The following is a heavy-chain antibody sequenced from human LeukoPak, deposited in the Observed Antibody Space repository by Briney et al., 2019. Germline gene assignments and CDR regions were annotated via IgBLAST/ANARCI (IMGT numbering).Heavy chain of an antibody. V-gene: IGHV3-23*01. D-gene: IGHD3-10*01. CDR2: ISASGAGT. CDR3: AKVLWFGVSAPQACDF. J-gene: IGHJ3*01. Sequence: PGRSLRLSCADSGFTFNSHMHWVRQAPGKGPEWVSGISASGAGTYYADSVKGRFTISRDNFQNTLYLQMNSLGAEDTAVYYCAKVLWFGVSAPQACDFWGQGTMVTVSS. CDR1: GFTFNSH.